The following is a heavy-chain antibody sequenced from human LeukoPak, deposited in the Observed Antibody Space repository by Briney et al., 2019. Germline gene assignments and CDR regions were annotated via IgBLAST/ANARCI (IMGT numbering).Heavy chain of an antibody. D-gene: IGHD6-13*01. CDR1: GFTFTTAW. J-gene: IGHJ4*02. V-gene: IGHV3-15*01. CDR2: IKGTNDGGTA. CDR3: STDWSSSSH. Sequence: GGSLRLSSAASGFTFTTAWMSWVRQAPGKGLEWVGRIKGTNDGGTADYAAPVKGRFIISRDDSKNTLYLQMNSLKTEDTAVYYCSTDWSSSSHWGQGTLSPSPQ.